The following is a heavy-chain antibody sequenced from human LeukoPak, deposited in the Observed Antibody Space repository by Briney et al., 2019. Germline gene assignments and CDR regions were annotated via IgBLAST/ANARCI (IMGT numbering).Heavy chain of an antibody. J-gene: IGHJ5*02. Sequence: PSETLSLTCTVSSGSISSYYWSWIRQPPGKGLEWIGYIYYTGSTNYNPSLKSRVTISVDTSKHQFSLNLSSVTAAVTAVYYCARHGPYLGRLAWFDPWGQGTLVTVSS. CDR3: ARHGPYLGRLAWFDP. CDR2: IYYTGST. CDR1: SGSISSYY. V-gene: IGHV4-59*08. D-gene: IGHD1-26*01.